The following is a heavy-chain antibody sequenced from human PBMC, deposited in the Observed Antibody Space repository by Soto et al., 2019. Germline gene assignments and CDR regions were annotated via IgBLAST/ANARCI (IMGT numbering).Heavy chain of an antibody. D-gene: IGHD3-10*01. Sequence: EVQLLESGGGLVQPGGSLRLSCAASGFTFSSYAMSWVRQAPGKGLEWVSAISGSGGSTYYADSVKGRFTISGDNSKNTLYLQMNSLRAEDTAVYYCAKDQEGSGSYYNPNYYYGMDVWGQGTTVTVSS. CDR1: GFTFSSYA. J-gene: IGHJ6*02. CDR3: AKDQEGSGSYYNPNYYYGMDV. CDR2: ISGSGGST. V-gene: IGHV3-23*01.